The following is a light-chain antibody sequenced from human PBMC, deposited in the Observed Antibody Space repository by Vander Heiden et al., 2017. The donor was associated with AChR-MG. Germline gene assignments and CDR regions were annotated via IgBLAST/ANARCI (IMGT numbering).Light chain of an antibody. J-gene: IGLJ2*01. CDR2: SDN. CDR3: EAWDDSLNGVV. Sequence: QSVLPQPPSASGTPGQRVTISCSGSSSNIGSNTGNWYQQLPGTAPKLVIYSDNERPSGVPDRCSGSKSGTSATLAISGLQAEDEADYYCEAWDDSLNGVVFGGGTKLTVL. CDR1: SSNIGSNT. V-gene: IGLV1-44*01.